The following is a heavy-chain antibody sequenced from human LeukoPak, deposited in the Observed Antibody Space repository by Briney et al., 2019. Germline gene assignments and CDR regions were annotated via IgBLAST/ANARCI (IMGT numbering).Heavy chain of an antibody. CDR2: IRSKANSYAT. CDR3: AKQLSSGGWYGDY. V-gene: IGHV3-73*01. Sequence: GGSLRLSCAASGFTFSGSAMPWVRQASGKGLEWVGRIRSKANSYATAYAASVKGRFTISRDDSKNTAYLQMNSLKTEDTAVYYCAKQLSSGGWYGDYWGQGTLVTVSS. CDR1: GFTFSGSA. D-gene: IGHD6-13*01. J-gene: IGHJ4*02.